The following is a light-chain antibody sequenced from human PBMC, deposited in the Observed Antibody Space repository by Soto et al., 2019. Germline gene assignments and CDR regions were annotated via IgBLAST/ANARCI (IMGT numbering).Light chain of an antibody. J-gene: IGLJ1*01. CDR3: SSYIDTSTYV. CDR1: SSDVGGYNY. CDR2: EVS. Sequence: QSALTQPASVSGSPGQSITISCTGTSSDVGGYNYVSWYQQHPGKAPKLMIYEVSNRPSGVSNRFSGSKSGNTASLTISGLQAEDEADYYCSSYIDTSTYVFGTGTKLTVL. V-gene: IGLV2-14*01.